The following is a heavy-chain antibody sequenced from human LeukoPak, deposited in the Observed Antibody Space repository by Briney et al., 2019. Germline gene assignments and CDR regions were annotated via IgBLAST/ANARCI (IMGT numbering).Heavy chain of an antibody. CDR1: GYTFTDYY. J-gene: IGHJ6*03. CDR2: VNPYSGGT. Sequence: ASVKVSCKASGYTFTDYYIHWVRQAPGQGLEWMGCVNPYSGGTNYAQKFQGRVTMTRDTSITTAYMELSRLTSDDTAVYYCAYSGSDYYYYYMDVWGKGTTVTVSS. D-gene: IGHD1-26*01. CDR3: AYSGSDYYYYYMDV. V-gene: IGHV1-2*02.